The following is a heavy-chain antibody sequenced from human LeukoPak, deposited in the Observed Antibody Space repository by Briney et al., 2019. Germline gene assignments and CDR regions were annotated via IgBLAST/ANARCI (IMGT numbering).Heavy chain of an antibody. V-gene: IGHV4-39*07. D-gene: IGHD3-10*01. CDR2: IYYSGST. J-gene: IGHJ4*02. CDR3: ARIPKSPLYYTPFDY. Sequence: PSETLSLTCTVSGGSISSSSYYWGWIRQPPGKGLEWIGSIYYSGSTYYNPSLKSRVTISVDTSKNQFSLKLSSVTAADTAVYYCARIPKSPLYYTPFDYWGQGTLVTVSS. CDR1: GGSISSSSYY.